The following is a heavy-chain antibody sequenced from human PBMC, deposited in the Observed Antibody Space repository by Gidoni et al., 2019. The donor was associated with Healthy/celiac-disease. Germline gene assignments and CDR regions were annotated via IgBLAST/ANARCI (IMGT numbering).Heavy chain of an antibody. CDR2: IDYSGTT. J-gene: IGHJ4*02. CDR1: GGSISNSYTYF. V-gene: IGHV4-39*07. D-gene: IGHD6-6*01. Sequence: QLQLQESGPGLVKPSETLSLTCTVSGGSISNSYTYFWGWIRQPPGRGLEYMGSIDYSGTTFYSPSLKSRVTISLDTSKNQFSLNLNSVTAADTAVYYCAREGSRSAGFFDYWGQGTLVTVSS. CDR3: AREGSRSAGFFDY.